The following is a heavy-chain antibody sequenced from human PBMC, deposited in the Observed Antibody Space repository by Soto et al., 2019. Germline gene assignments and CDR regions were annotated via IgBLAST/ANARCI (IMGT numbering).Heavy chain of an antibody. V-gene: IGHV3-11*06. J-gene: IGHJ4*02. Sequence: QVQLVESGGGLVKPGGSLRLSCAASGFTFSDYYMSWIRQAPGTGLEWVSYISSSSSYTNYGDSVKGRFTISRDNAKNSLYLQMNSLRAEDTAVYYCARILGTYYFDYWGQGTLVTVSS. CDR2: ISSSSSYT. CDR1: GFTFSDYY. D-gene: IGHD3-16*01. CDR3: ARILGTYYFDY.